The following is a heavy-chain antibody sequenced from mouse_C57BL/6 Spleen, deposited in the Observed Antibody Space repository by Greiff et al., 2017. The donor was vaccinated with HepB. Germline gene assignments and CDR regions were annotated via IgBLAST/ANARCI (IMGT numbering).Heavy chain of an antibody. Sequence: QLQQSGPGLVKPSQSLSLTCSVTGYSITSGYYWNWIRQFPGNKLEWMGYISYDGSNNYNPSLKNRISITRDTSKNQFILKLNSVTTEDTATYYCARYYGSGYYAMDYWGQGTSVTVSS. CDR1: GYSITSGYY. CDR3: ARYYGSGYYAMDY. V-gene: IGHV3-6*01. J-gene: IGHJ4*01. D-gene: IGHD1-1*01. CDR2: ISYDGSN.